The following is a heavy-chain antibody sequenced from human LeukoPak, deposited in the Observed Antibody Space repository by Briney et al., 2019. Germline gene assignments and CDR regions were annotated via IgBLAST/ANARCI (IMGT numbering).Heavy chain of an antibody. D-gene: IGHD2-2*01. V-gene: IGHV4-34*01. CDR2: INHSGST. CDR1: GGSFSGYY. J-gene: IGHJ4*02. Sequence: NPSETLSLTCAVYGGSFSGYYWSWIRQPPGKGLEWIGEINHSGSTNYNPSLKSRVTISVDTSKNQFSLKLSSVTAADTAVYYCAREYCSSTSCYEPPLSASGPAVDYWGQGTLVTVSS. CDR3: AREYCSSTSCYEPPLSASGPAVDY.